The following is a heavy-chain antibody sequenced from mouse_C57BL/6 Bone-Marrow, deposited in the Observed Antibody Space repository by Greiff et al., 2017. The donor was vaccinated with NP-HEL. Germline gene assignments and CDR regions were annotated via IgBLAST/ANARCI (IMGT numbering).Heavy chain of an antibody. D-gene: IGHD1-1*01. Sequence: QVQLKQPGAELVKPGASVKLSCKASGYTFTSYWMHWVKQRPGQGLEWIGMIHPNSGSTNYNEKFKSKATLTVDKSSSTAYMQLSSLTSEDSAVYYCASGGYYGSLYYYAMDYWGQGTSVTVSS. V-gene: IGHV1-64*01. CDR2: IHPNSGST. CDR1: GYTFTSYW. CDR3: ASGGYYGSLYYYAMDY. J-gene: IGHJ4*01.